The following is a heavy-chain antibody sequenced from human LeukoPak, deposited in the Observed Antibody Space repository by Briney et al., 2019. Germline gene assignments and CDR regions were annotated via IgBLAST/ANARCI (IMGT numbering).Heavy chain of an antibody. CDR1: GYSFTSYW. Sequence: GESLKISCKGSGYSFTSYWVGWVRQMPEKGLEWMGIIYPGDSDTRYSPSFQGQVTISADKSISTAYLQWSSLKASDTAMYYCARRRCSGGSCTSYYFDYWGQGTLVTVSS. J-gene: IGHJ4*02. D-gene: IGHD2-15*01. V-gene: IGHV5-51*01. CDR3: ARRRCSGGSCTSYYFDY. CDR2: IYPGDSDT.